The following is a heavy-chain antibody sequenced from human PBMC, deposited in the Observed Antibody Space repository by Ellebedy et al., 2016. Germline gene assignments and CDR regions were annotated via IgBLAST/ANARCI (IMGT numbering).Heavy chain of an antibody. CDR3: AKWNGGWYAFEV. CDR2: VFHTGTT. CDR1: GGSVSSDY. D-gene: IGHD6-19*01. V-gene: IGHV4-59*02. J-gene: IGHJ3*01. Sequence: SETLSLTCNVSGGSVSSDYWNWIRRPPGKGLEWIGYVFHTGTTNYNPSLKSRVTMSVDTSRSQFSLRLTSVTAADTAVYYCAKWNGGWYAFEVWGQGTMVTVSS.